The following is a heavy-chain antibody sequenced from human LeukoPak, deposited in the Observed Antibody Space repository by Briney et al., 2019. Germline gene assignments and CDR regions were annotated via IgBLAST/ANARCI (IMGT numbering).Heavy chain of an antibody. Sequence: GGSLRLSCAASTSTVRNYWMTWVRQAPGKGLEWVAVIWYDGSNKYYADSVKGRFTISRDNSKNTLYLQMNSLRAEDTAVYYCASEYSSGAYYYYGMDVWGQGTTVTVSS. D-gene: IGHD6-19*01. V-gene: IGHV3-33*08. CDR2: IWYDGSNK. CDR1: TSTVRNYW. J-gene: IGHJ6*02. CDR3: ASEYSSGAYYYYGMDV.